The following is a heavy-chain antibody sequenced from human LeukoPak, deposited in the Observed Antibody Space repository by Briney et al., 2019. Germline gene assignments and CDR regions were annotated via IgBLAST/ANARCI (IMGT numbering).Heavy chain of an antibody. D-gene: IGHD3-10*01. CDR1: GGSISSYY. Sequence: PSETLSLTCTVSGGSISSYYWSWIRQPPGKGLEWIGYIYYSGSTNYNPSLKSRVTISVDTSKNQFSLKLSSVTAADTAVYYRARDRISYGSGSYPKPHYYYGMDVWGQGTTVTVSS. CDR2: IYYSGST. CDR3: ARDRISYGSGSYPKPHYYYGMDV. J-gene: IGHJ6*02. V-gene: IGHV4-59*01.